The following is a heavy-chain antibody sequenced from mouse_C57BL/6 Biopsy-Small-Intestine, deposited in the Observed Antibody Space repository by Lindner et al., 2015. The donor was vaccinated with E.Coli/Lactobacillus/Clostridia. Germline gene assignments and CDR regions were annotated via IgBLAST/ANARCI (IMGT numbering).Heavy chain of an antibody. CDR2: IDPENGEI. V-gene: IGHV14-2*01. CDR3: VRSGWGSGTMDF. CDR1: GFNIKDYY. D-gene: IGHD3-1*01. J-gene: IGHJ4*01. Sequence: VQLQESGAELVKPGASVKLSCTASGFNIKDYYLHWVKQRTEQGPEWIGRIDPENGEIKYAPKFQGKATVTADTSSNTAYLRLISLTFEDSAVFYCVRSGWGSGTMDFWGKGTSVTVSS.